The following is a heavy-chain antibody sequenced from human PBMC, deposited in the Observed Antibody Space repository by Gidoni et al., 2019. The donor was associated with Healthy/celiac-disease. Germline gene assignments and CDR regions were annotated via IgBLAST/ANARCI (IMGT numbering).Heavy chain of an antibody. V-gene: IGHV1-2*02. J-gene: IGHJ4*02. CDR2: INPNSGGT. CDR1: GYTFTGYY. Sequence: QVQLVQSGAAVKKPGASVKVSCQASGYTFTGYYMHWVRQAPGQGLEWMGWINPNSGGTNYAQKFQGRVTMTRDTSISTAYMELSRLRSDDTAVYYCARDVLQPLLEDIFDYWGQGTLVTVSS. CDR3: ARDVLQPLLEDIFDY. D-gene: IGHD2-21*02.